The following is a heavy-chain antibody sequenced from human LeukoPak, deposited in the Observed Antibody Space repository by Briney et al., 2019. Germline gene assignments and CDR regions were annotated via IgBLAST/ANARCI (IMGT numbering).Heavy chain of an antibody. J-gene: IGHJ4*02. Sequence: ASVKVSCKASGYTFTSYGISWVRQAPGQGLELMGWINTYNGNTNYAQKFQGRVTMTTDTSTNTAYMELRSLRSDDTAVYYCARGVAAAGTADYWGQGTLVTVSS. D-gene: IGHD6-13*01. CDR3: ARGVAAAGTADY. V-gene: IGHV1-18*01. CDR1: GYTFTSYG. CDR2: INTYNGNT.